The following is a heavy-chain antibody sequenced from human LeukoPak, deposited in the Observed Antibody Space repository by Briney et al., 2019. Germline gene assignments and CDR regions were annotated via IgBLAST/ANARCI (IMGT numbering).Heavy chain of an antibody. D-gene: IGHD3-10*01. Sequence: GGSLRLSCAASGCTVSSNYMSLVRQAPGKGLEWVAVIYSGGSTYYADSVKGRFTISSDNSKNTLYLQMNSLKAEDTAVYYCARVRVVRGADYWGQGTLVTVSS. CDR3: ARVRVVRGADY. V-gene: IGHV3-53*01. CDR1: GCTVSSNY. J-gene: IGHJ4*02. CDR2: IYSGGST.